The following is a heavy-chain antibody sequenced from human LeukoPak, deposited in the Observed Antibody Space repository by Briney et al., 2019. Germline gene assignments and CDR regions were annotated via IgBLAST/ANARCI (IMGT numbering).Heavy chain of an antibody. J-gene: IGHJ4*02. CDR1: GGSISSSSYY. V-gene: IGHV4-39*07. CDR3: ATPYDILTGYVY. CDR2: IYYSGST. D-gene: IGHD3-9*01. Sequence: SETLSLTCTVSGGSISSSSYYWGWIRQPPGKGLEWIGSIYYSGSTYYNPSLKSRVTISVDTSKNQFSLKLSSVTAADTAVYYCATPYDILTGYVYWGQGTLVTVSS.